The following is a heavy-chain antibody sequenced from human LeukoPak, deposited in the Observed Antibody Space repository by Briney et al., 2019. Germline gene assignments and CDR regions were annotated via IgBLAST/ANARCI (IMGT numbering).Heavy chain of an antibody. V-gene: IGHV3-48*04. CDR1: GFTFSTYN. D-gene: IGHD5-18*01. Sequence: GGSLRLSCAASGFTFSTYNMNWVRQAPGQGLEWVSYISSSGSTIYYADSVKGRFTISRDNAKNSLYLQMNSLRVEDTALYYCAKDIGRVDTASTYMDVWGKGTTVTISS. J-gene: IGHJ6*03. CDR3: AKDIGRVDTASTYMDV. CDR2: ISSSGSTI.